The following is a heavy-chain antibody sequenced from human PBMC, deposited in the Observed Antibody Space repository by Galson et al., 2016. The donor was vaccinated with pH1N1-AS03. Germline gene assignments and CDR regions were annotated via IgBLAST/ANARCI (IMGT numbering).Heavy chain of an antibody. Sequence: SLRLSCAASGFSVRANAMSWVRQAPGKGLEWVASLDVGGDGTHYAGAVRGRFTISRDTSENTVYLQMNSLRAEDTALYYCAKDVFGWAFDVWGQGTMVTVSS. V-gene: IGHV3-23*01. CDR1: GFSVRANA. J-gene: IGHJ3*01. CDR2: LDVGGDGT. CDR3: AKDVFGWAFDV. D-gene: IGHD3-10*01.